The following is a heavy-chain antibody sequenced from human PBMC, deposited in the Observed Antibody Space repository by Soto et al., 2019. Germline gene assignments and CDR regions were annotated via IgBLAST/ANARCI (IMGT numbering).Heavy chain of an antibody. J-gene: IGHJ4*02. CDR1: GFTFSTYV. V-gene: IGHV3-23*01. CDR2: LSGVGGST. Sequence: EVQLLESGGDLVQPGGSLRLSCSTSGFTFSTYVMSWVRQAPGKGLEWVSALSGVGGSTYYSDSVKGRFTISKDDSRNTLYLQMNSLRADDTAVYFCAKGSSGSRPYYFDYWGQGTLVTVSS. CDR3: AKGSSGSRPYYFDY. D-gene: IGHD3-22*01.